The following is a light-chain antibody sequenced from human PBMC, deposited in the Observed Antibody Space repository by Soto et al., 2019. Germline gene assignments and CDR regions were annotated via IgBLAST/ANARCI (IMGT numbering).Light chain of an antibody. J-gene: IGKJ1*01. CDR3: MQALQTPWT. CDR1: QSLLHGDGYNY. V-gene: IGKV2-28*01. CDR2: LGS. Sequence: DIVMTQSPLSLPVTPGEPASISCRSSQSLLHGDGYNYLDWYLQKPGQSPQLLIFLGSNRASGVPDRFSGSGSGTDFTLTISRVEAEDFGVYYCMQALQTPWTFGQGTQVEIK.